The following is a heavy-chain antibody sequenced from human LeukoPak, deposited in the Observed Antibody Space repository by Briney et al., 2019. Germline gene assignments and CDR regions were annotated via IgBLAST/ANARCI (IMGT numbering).Heavy chain of an antibody. CDR3: ARERGYSYGPYYYGMDV. CDR1: GYTFTSYG. Sequence: ASVKVSCKASGYTFTSYGISWVRQAPGQGLEWMGWISAYNGNTNYAQKLQGRVTMTTDTSTSTAYMELRSLRSDDTAVYYCARERGYSYGPYYYGMDVWGRGTTVTVSS. V-gene: IGHV1-18*01. CDR2: ISAYNGNT. D-gene: IGHD5-18*01. J-gene: IGHJ6*02.